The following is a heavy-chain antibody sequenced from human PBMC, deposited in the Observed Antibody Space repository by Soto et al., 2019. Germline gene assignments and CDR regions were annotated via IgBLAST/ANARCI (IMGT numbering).Heavy chain of an antibody. D-gene: IGHD2-2*02. J-gene: IGHJ4*02. Sequence: ASVKVSCKASGYTFTGYYLHWIRQAPGQGLQWMGWMRPDSGGANYAQKFQGRVSMTRDTSTSTFYMELSRLASDDTAVYYCARYTYEGVYDYWGQGTRVTVSS. CDR1: GYTFTGYY. CDR2: MRPDSGGA. CDR3: ARYTYEGVYDY. V-gene: IGHV1-2*02.